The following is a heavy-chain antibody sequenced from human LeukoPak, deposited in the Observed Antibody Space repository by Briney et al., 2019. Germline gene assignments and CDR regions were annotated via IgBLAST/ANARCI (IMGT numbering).Heavy chain of an antibody. Sequence: PSETLSLTCAVYGGSFSGYYWSWIRQPPGKGLEWIGEINHSGSTNYNPSLKSRVTISVDTSKNQFSLKLISVTAADTAVYYCARARRVDDFWSGYVQYGNWFDPWGQGTLVTVSS. V-gene: IGHV4-34*01. D-gene: IGHD3-3*01. CDR1: GGSFSGYY. CDR3: ARARRVDDFWSGYVQYGNWFDP. CDR2: INHSGST. J-gene: IGHJ5*02.